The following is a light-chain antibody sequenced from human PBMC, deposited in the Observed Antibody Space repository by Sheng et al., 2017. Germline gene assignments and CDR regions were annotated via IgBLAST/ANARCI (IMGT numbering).Light chain of an antibody. CDR1: ELGNKY. V-gene: IGLV3-1*01. Sequence: YDLSQSLSVSVFPGQTATITCSGDELGNKYVSWYQQKSGQSPVLVISQDNKRPSGIPERFSGSNSGNTATLTISGTQVMDEADYYCQAWDSGTYVFGTGTKVTVL. CDR3: QAWDSGTYV. J-gene: IGLJ1*01. CDR2: QDN.